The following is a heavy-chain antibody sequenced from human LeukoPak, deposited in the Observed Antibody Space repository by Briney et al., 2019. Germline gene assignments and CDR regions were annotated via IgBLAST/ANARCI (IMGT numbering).Heavy chain of an antibody. CDR1: GGSISSYY. CDR3: ARVQGYYGSGSHLDAFDI. Sequence: SETLSLTCTVSGGSISSYYWSWIRQPPGKGLEWIGYIYYSGSTNYNPSLKSRVTISVDTSKNQFSLKLSSVTAADTAVYYCARVQGYYGSGSHLDAFDIWGQGTMVTVSS. J-gene: IGHJ3*02. D-gene: IGHD3-10*01. CDR2: IYYSGST. V-gene: IGHV4-59*01.